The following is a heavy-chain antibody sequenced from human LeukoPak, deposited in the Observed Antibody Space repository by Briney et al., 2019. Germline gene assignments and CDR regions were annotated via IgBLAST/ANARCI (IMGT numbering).Heavy chain of an antibody. CDR3: ARDGRYDSSGYSLAY. CDR1: GFTFSDYY. Sequence: GGSLRLSCAASGFTFSDYYMGWIRQAPGKGLEWVSYISSSGSTIYYADSVKGRFAISRDNAKNSLYLQMNSLRAEDTAVYYCARDGRYDSSGYSLAYWGQGTLVTVSS. D-gene: IGHD3-22*01. V-gene: IGHV3-11*01. J-gene: IGHJ4*02. CDR2: ISSSGSTI.